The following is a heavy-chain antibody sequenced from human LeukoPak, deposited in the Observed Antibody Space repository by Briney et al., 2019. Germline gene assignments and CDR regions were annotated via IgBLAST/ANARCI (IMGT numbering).Heavy chain of an antibody. J-gene: IGHJ4*02. CDR2: ISASGGST. V-gene: IGHV3-23*01. CDR3: AKDYVSDY. CDR1: GFTFSTYG. D-gene: IGHD3-16*01. Sequence: GGSLRLSCAASGFTFSTYGMSWVRQAPGKGLEWVSGISASGGSTYYADSVKGRFTISRDNSKNTLYLQMNSLRAEDTALYYSAKDYVSDYWGQGTLVTVSS.